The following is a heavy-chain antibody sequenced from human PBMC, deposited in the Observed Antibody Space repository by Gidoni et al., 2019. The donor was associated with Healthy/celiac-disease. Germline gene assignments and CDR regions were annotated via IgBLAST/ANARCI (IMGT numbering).Heavy chain of an antibody. J-gene: IGHJ4*02. V-gene: IGHV3-30-3*01. D-gene: IGHD3-22*01. CDR1: GFTFSSYA. CDR2: ISYDGSNK. Sequence: QVQLVESGGGVVQPGRSLRLSCAASGFTFSSYAMHWVRQAPGKGLEWVAVISYDGSNKYYADSVKGRFTISRDNSKNTLYLQMNSLRAEDTAVYYCARDRYYYDSSGYYLPHYWGQGTLVTVSS. CDR3: ARDRYYYDSSGYYLPHY.